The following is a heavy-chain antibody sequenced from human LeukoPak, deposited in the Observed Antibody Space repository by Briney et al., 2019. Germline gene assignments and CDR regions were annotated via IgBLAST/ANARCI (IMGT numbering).Heavy chain of an antibody. Sequence: PSETLSLTCAVYGGSFSGYYWGWIRQPPGKGLEWIGSIYYSGSTYYNPSLKSRVTISVDTSKNQFSLKLSSVTAADTAVYYCARDYYDSSGYLPNWYFDLWGRGTLVTVSS. J-gene: IGHJ2*01. CDR3: ARDYYDSSGYLPNWYFDL. CDR1: GGSFSGYY. CDR2: IYYSGST. D-gene: IGHD3-22*01. V-gene: IGHV4-34*01.